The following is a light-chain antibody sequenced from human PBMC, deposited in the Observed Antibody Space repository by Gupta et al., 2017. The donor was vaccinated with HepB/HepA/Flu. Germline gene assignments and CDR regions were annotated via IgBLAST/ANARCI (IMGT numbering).Light chain of an antibody. CDR2: DDS. V-gene: IGLV3-21*03. Sequence: SYVLTQPPSVSVAPGKTARITCGGNNIGTKSVHWYQQKPGPAPALVVYDDSDRPSGIPERFSCANYGNKATLITSRGEAGDEADDYWQVWDNSSDHRFIFGGGTKVTVL. J-gene: IGLJ2*01. CDR1: NIGTKS. CDR3: QVWDNSSDHRFI.